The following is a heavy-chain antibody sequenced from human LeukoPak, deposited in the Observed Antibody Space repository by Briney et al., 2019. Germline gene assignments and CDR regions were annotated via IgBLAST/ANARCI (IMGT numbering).Heavy chain of an antibody. CDR2: ISNSGSTI. V-gene: IGHV3-48*03. D-gene: IGHD6-19*01. J-gene: IGHJ4*02. Sequence: GGSLRLSCAASGFIFSAYEMNWLRHAPGMGPEWISYISNSGSTIYYADSVRGRFTMYRDNAKRLYLKMNSPTAEDRAVYYCARAPGYTSGGRGHYFEYWGQGDLVTVSS. CDR1: GFIFSAYE. CDR3: ARAPGYTSGGRGHYFEY.